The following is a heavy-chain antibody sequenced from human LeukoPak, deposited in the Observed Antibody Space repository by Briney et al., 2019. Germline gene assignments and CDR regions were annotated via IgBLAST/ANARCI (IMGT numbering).Heavy chain of an antibody. Sequence: GGSLRLSCAASGFTFDDYGMSWVRQAPGKGLEWVSGINWNGGSTGYADSVKGRFTISRDNAKNSLYLQMNSLRAEDTALYHCARDLSGSYSDYWGQGTLVTVSS. D-gene: IGHD1-26*01. CDR2: INWNGGST. CDR1: GFTFDDYG. J-gene: IGHJ4*02. CDR3: ARDLSGSYSDY. V-gene: IGHV3-20*01.